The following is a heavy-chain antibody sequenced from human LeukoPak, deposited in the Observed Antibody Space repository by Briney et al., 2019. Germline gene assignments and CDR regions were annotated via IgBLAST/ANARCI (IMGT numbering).Heavy chain of an antibody. CDR3: ARDGGCKSSTCYSVELDWHFDL. J-gene: IGHJ2*01. D-gene: IGHD2/OR15-2a*01. V-gene: IGHV3-30-3*01. Sequence: PGGSLRLSCAASGFPFSTYAMHWVRQAPGKGLEWVAVISSDESDAYYAHSVKGRFTISRDNSENTVYLQMNNVRPEDTSVYYCARDGGCKSSTCYSVELDWHFDLWGRGTLVTVSS. CDR2: ISSDESDA. CDR1: GFPFSTYA.